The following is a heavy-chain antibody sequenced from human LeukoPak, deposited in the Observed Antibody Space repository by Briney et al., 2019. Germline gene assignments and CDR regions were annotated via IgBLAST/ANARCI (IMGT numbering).Heavy chain of an antibody. V-gene: IGHV1-2*02. Sequence: ASVKVSCKASGYTFTGYYMHWVRQAPGQGLEWMGWINPNSGGTNYAQKFQGRVTMTRDTSISTAYMELSRLRSDDTAAYYCARDPGYYYDSSGYYYVDWGQGTLVTVSS. CDR1: GYTFTGYY. CDR2: INPNSGGT. J-gene: IGHJ4*02. D-gene: IGHD3-22*01. CDR3: ARDPGYYYDSSGYYYVD.